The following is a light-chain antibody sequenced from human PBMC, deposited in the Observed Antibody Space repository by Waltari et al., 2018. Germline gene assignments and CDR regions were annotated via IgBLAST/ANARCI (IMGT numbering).Light chain of an antibody. CDR2: AGT. V-gene: IGLV2-23*01. CDR1: TSDVGGYNL. CDR3: SSYARSDNSVL. Sequence: QSALTQPASVSGSPGQSITISCTGSTSDVGGYNLVSWYPQFPNKAPQLSIYAGTRRPSGVSSRFSASKSGNTASLTISGLQAEDEALYFCSSYARSDNSVLFGGGTQLSVL. J-gene: IGLJ2*01.